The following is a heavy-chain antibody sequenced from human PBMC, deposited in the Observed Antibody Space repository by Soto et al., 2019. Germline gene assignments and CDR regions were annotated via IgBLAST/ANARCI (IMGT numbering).Heavy chain of an antibody. V-gene: IGHV5-51*01. Sequence: LGESLQISCQASGYSFTSYWIAWVRQLPWKGLEWMGFVYPAESNARYRPSFQGQVTFSVDKSITTAYLQWSSLRASDSATYYCSRGEGNYSHPPEVWGQGNPVIVSS. CDR2: VYPAESNA. D-gene: IGHD4-4*01. CDR3: SRGEGNYSHPPEV. CDR1: GYSFTSYW. J-gene: IGHJ4*01.